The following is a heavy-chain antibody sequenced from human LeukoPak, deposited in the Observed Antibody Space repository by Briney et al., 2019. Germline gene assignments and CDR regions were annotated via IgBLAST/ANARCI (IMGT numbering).Heavy chain of an antibody. J-gene: IGHJ5*02. D-gene: IGHD3-10*01. V-gene: IGHV1-24*01. CDR2: FDPENGET. CDR1: GYTLTELS. CDR3: ATGGITMVRGVIISPDWFDP. Sequence: ASVKVSCKVSGYTLTELSMHWVRQAPGKGLEWMGGFDPENGETVYAQKFQGRVTMTEDTSTDTAYMELSSLRSEDTAVYYCATGGITMVRGVIISPDWFDPWGQGTLVTVSS.